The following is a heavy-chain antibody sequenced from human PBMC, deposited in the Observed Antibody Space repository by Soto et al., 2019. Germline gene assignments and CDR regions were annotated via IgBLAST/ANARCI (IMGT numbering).Heavy chain of an antibody. Sequence: QVQLVESGGGVVQPGRSLRLSCAASGFTFSSYGMHWVRQAPGKGLEWVAVISYDGSNKYYADSVKGRFTISRDNSKNTLYLQMNSLRAEDTAVYYCAKDPGGSYFIDYWGQGTLVTVSS. CDR1: GFTFSSYG. CDR3: AKDPGGSYFIDY. J-gene: IGHJ4*02. CDR2: ISYDGSNK. V-gene: IGHV3-30*18. D-gene: IGHD1-26*01.